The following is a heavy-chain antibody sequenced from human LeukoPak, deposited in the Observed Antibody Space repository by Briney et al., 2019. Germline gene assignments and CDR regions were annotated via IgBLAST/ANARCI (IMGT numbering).Heavy chain of an antibody. CDR1: GGSISSYY. CDR3: ARVPDYYDSSGQYYFDY. Sequence: PSETLSLTCTVSGGSISSYYWTWIRQPPGKGLEWIGSLYYSGSTNYNPSLKSRVTISVDTSKNQFSLKLSSVTAADTAVYYCARVPDYYDSSGQYYFDYWGQGTLVTVSS. J-gene: IGHJ4*02. V-gene: IGHV4-59*08. D-gene: IGHD3-22*01. CDR2: LYYSGST.